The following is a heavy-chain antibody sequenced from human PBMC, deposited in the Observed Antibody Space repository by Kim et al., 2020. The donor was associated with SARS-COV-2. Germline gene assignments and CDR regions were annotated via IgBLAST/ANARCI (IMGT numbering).Heavy chain of an antibody. J-gene: IGHJ4*02. CDR3: AKARSTVTVTPTLDS. D-gene: IGHD4-17*01. V-gene: IGHV3-23*01. CDR1: GFTFSNYA. CDR2: ISAGGFST. Sequence: GGSLRLSCAASGFTFSNYAMSWVRQAPGKGLEWVSAISAGGFSTYYADSVKGRFTISRDNSKNTLHLQMNSLRGEDTAVFYCAKARSTVTVTPTLDSWGQGTLATVSS.